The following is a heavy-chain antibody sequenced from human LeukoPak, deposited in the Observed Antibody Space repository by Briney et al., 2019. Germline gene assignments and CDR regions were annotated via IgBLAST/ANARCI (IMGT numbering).Heavy chain of an antibody. J-gene: IGHJ5*02. CDR3: ARVDSSYAVRRFDP. CDR2: IYYSGST. D-gene: IGHD2-2*01. CDR1: GGSISSYY. Sequence: SETLSLTCTVSGGSISSYYWSWIRQPPGKGLEWIGYIYYSGSTNYNPSLKSRVTISVDTSKNQFSLKLSSVTAADTAVYYCARVDSSYAVRRFDPWGQGTLVTVSS. V-gene: IGHV4-59*08.